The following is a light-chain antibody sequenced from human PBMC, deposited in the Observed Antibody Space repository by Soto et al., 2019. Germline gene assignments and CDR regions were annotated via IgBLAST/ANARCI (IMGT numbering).Light chain of an antibody. CDR2: EVN. CDR3: SSFTTSSTYV. J-gene: IGLJ1*01. V-gene: IGLV2-14*01. Sequence: QSVLTHPASVSGSPGQSITISCTGTSSDIGAYNYVSWYQQYPGRAPKLMIYEVNNRPSGVSNRFSGSKSGNTASLTISGLQAEDEADYYCSSFTTSSTYVVGAGTKVTV. CDR1: SSDIGAYNY.